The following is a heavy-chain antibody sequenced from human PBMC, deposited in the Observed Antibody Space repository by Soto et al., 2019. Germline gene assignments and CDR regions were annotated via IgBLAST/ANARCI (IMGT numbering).Heavy chain of an antibody. CDR1: GGSISSSSYY. Sequence: QLQLQESGPGLVKPSETLSLTCTVSGGSISSSSYYWGWIRQPPGKGLEWIGSIYYSGSTYYNPSLKSRVTLPVNTNKHHGSLKLRSVNVADTAVYYCASHRHVVVVAALRPLNWFGPWGQGPLVAVS. CDR2: IYYSGST. V-gene: IGHV4-39*01. D-gene: IGHD2-15*01. J-gene: IGHJ5*02. CDR3: ASHRHVVVVAALRPLNWFGP.